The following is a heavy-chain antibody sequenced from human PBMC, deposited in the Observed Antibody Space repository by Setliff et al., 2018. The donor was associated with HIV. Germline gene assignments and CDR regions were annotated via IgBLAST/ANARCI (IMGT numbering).Heavy chain of an antibody. CDR3: AREVGVSGSYFSFDY. D-gene: IGHD1-26*01. V-gene: IGHV3-30*02. CDR1: GFTFSSYG. Sequence: SLRLSCAASGFTFSSYGMHWVRQAPGKGLEWVAFIRYDGSNKYYADSVKGRFTISRDNSKNTLYLQMNSLRAEDTAVYYCAREVGVSGSYFSFDYWGQGTLVTVSS. CDR2: IRYDGSNK. J-gene: IGHJ4*02.